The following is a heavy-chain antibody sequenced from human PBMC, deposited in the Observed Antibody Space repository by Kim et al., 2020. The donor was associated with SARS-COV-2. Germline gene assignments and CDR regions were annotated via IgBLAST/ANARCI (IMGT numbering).Heavy chain of an antibody. Sequence: GGSLRLSCAASGFTFSNYAMSWVRQAPGKGLEWVSVISSSGGSTYYEESVKGRFTITRDNSKNTLYLEMNSLRAEDTAVYYCAKVHITLVRGAIDYWGQGTLVTVSS. CDR1: GFTFSNYA. D-gene: IGHD3-10*01. V-gene: IGHV3-23*01. CDR3: AKVHITLVRGAIDY. CDR2: ISSSGGST. J-gene: IGHJ4*02.